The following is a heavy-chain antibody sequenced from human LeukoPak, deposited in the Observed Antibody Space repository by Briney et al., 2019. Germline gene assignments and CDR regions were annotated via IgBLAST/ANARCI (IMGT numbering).Heavy chain of an antibody. J-gene: IGHJ6*03. CDR1: GFTFSSYA. D-gene: IGHD6-19*01. CDR3: AKDPIGSGWYYHYYYYMDV. CDR2: ISGSGGST. Sequence: GGSLRLSCAASGFTFSSYAMSWVRQAPGKGLEWVSAISGSGGSTYYADSVKGRFTISRDNSKNTLYLQMNSLRAEDTAVYYCAKDPIGSGWYYHYYYYMDVWGKGTTVTISS. V-gene: IGHV3-23*01.